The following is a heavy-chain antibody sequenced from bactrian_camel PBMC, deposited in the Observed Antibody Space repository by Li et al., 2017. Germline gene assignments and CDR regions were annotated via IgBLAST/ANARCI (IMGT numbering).Heavy chain of an antibody. CDR1: GFTSNGCA. CDR3: KRSALGRCAGY. J-gene: IGHJ6*01. Sequence: HVQLVESGGGSVKAGGSLRLSCTDPGFTSNGCAMNWFRQAAGKQREWVATIRSDASRSYADSVKGRFTISKDKAKDTVYLQMDSLKPEDTAMYSCKRSALGRCAGYWGQGTQVTVS. D-gene: IGHD1*01. CDR2: IRSDASR. V-gene: IGHV3S53*01.